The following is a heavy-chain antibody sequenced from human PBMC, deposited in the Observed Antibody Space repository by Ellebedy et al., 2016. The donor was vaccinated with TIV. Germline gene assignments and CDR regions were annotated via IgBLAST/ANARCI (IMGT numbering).Heavy chain of an antibody. Sequence: GESLKISCVASGFSFSNYGMHWVRQAPGKGLEWVAFKRFDGRNEYNGDSVKGRFFISRDVSKNTLFLQMNRLRAEYTAIYYCTRETNPSPGAVAGTGFDCWGQGALVIVSS. V-gene: IGHV3-30*02. J-gene: IGHJ4*02. CDR3: TRETNPSPGAVAGTGFDC. CDR1: GFSFSNYG. D-gene: IGHD6-19*01. CDR2: KRFDGRNE.